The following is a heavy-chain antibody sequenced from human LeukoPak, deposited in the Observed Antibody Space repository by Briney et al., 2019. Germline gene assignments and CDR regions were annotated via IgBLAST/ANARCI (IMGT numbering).Heavy chain of an antibody. CDR2: INPNSGGT. Sequence: GASVKVSCKASGYTFTGYYMHWVRQAPGQGLEWMGWINPNSGGTTYPQKFQGRVTMTWDTSISTAYMELTRLRSDDTAVYYCARRGYGGLDYWGQGTLATVSS. J-gene: IGHJ4*02. CDR3: ARRGYGGLDY. CDR1: GYTFTGYY. V-gene: IGHV1-2*02. D-gene: IGHD5-12*01.